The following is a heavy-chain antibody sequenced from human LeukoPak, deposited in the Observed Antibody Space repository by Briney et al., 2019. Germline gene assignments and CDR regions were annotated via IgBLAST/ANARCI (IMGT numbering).Heavy chain of an antibody. CDR2: IISIFGTA. J-gene: IGHJ4*02. CDR3: ARGPSLGYCSGGSCYSLDY. CDR1: GGTFSSYA. V-gene: IGHV1-69*01. Sequence: GASVKVSCKASGGTFSSYAISWVRQAPGQGLEWMGGIISIFGTANYAQKFQGRVTITADESTSTAYMELSSLRSEDTAVYYCARGPSLGYCSGGSCYSLDYWGQGTLVTVSS. D-gene: IGHD2-15*01.